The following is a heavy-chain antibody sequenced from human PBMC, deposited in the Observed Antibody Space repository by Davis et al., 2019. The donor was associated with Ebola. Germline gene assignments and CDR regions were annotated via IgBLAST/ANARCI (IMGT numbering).Heavy chain of an antibody. J-gene: IGHJ6*02. V-gene: IGHV3-21*01. D-gene: IGHD5-12*01. CDR1: GFTFSSYS. CDR3: ARVGSGYDLGV. CDR2: ISSGSSYI. Sequence: GESLKIPCEASGFTFSSYSMNWVRQAPGKGLEWVSSISSGSSYIYYADSVKGRFTISRDNADNSLYLQMNSLRAEDTAVYYCARVGSGYDLGVWGQGTTVTVSS.